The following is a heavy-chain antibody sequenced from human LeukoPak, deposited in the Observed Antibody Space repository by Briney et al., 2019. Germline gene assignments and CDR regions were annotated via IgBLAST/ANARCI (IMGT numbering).Heavy chain of an antibody. CDR1: GFTFSTYE. CDR3: ARNSGYSTAYYYYMDV. D-gene: IGHD1-26*01. Sequence: GGSLRLSCTASGFTFSTYEMNWVRQAPGKGLEWVSYISSSGRTIYYADSMKGRLTISRDSAKNSLYLQMNSLRAEDTAVYYCARNSGYSTAYYYYMDVWGKGTTVTISS. CDR2: ISSSGRTI. J-gene: IGHJ6*03. V-gene: IGHV3-48*03.